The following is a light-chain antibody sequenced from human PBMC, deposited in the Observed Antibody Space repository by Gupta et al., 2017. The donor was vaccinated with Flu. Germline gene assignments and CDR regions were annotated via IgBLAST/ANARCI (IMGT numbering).Light chain of an antibody. CDR3: SSYAGSNNFV. CDR1: SRDVGGYNY. Sequence: TSRDVGGYNYVSWYQQPPGKAPKLLFYEVTKRPSGVPDRFSGSKSGNTASLTVSGLQAEDEADYYCSSYAGSNNFVFGTGTKVTVL. V-gene: IGLV2-8*01. CDR2: EVT. J-gene: IGLJ1*01.